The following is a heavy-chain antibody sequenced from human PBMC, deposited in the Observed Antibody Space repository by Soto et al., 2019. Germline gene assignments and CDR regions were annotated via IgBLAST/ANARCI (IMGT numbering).Heavy chain of an antibody. D-gene: IGHD3-3*02. CDR1: GGTFRTSA. J-gene: IGHJ6*02. CDR3: ARDKDRPQLGGNYYYILDV. Sequence: QVQLEQSGAEVKKPGSSVKVSCKASGGTFRTSAISWVRQAPGQGLEWMGGIMPIFRTPDYAQKFQGRVIITADEFTGTAYIELSGLRSDDTAVYYCARDKDRPQLGGNYYYILDVWGQGTTITVS. V-gene: IGHV1-69*12. CDR2: IMPIFRTP.